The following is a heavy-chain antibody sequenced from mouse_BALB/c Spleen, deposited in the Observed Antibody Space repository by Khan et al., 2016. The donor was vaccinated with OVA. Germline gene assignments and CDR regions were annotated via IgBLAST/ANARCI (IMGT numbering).Heavy chain of an antibody. CDR3: GRLEDL. V-gene: IGHV2-9*02. Sequence: QVQPKESGPGLVAPSQSLSITRTVSGISLTSLGVHLVRPPSGQGLEWLGVIWAGGCSHYISALMSRLSISKDNSKSQVFLKMNSLQTDDTAMCYCGRLEDLWGQGTTLTVSS. CDR1: GISLTSLG. J-gene: IGHJ2*01. CDR2: IWAGGCS.